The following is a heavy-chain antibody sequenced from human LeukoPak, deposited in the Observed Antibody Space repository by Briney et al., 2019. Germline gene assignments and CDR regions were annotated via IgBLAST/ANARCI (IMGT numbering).Heavy chain of an antibody. D-gene: IGHD4-17*01. CDR1: GLTFSHYG. J-gene: IGHJ4*02. Sequence: GRSLRLSCVASGLTFSHYGMYWVRQAPGKGLECVAVISYDGNTKDYADSVKGRFTISRDNAKNSLYLQMNSLRAEDTAVYYCARAFRDYGDYTNDYWGQGTLVTVSS. V-gene: IGHV3-30*12. CDR2: ISYDGNTK. CDR3: ARAFRDYGDYTNDY.